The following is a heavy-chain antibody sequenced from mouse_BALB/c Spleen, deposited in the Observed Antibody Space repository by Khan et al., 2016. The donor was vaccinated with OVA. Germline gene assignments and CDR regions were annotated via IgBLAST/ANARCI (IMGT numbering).Heavy chain of an antibody. J-gene: IGHJ1*01. D-gene: IGHD2-13*01. V-gene: IGHV14-3*02. Sequence: VQLKQSGAELVKPGASVRFSCTASGFTIKDTYIHWVQQRPEQGLEWIGRIAPANGDTKYAPKFQGRVTITLDTSSNTSYLQLPSLTSEDTVVYEGAHPSYDPGVFDYWGAGTTVTVSS. CDR1: GFTIKDTY. CDR3: AHPSYDPGVFDY. CDR2: IAPANGDT.